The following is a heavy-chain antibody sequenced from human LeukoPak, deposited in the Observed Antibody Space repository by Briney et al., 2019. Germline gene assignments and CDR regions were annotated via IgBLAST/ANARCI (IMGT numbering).Heavy chain of an antibody. V-gene: IGHV3-21*01. J-gene: IGHJ4*02. CDR2: ITSSSNYI. CDR3: ARDRGYFDN. CDR1: GFSFGAYS. Sequence: PGGSLRLSCAASGFSFGAYSMNWVRQAPGKGLEWLSSITSSSNYIYYADSVKGRFTISRGNVQNSLYLQVNSLRAEDTAMYYCARDRGYFDNWGQGTLVTVSS.